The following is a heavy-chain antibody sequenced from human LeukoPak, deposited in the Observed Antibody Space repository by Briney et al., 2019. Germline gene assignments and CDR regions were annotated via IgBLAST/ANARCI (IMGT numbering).Heavy chain of an antibody. CDR3: AKAIPGIAVAGIDY. D-gene: IGHD6-19*01. CDR1: GFTFSSYG. CDR2: ISYDGSNK. Sequence: GRSLRLSCAASGFTFSSYGMHWVRQAPGKGLEWVAVISYDGSNKYYADSVKGRFTISRDNSKNTLYLQMNSLRAEDTAVYYCAKAIPGIAVAGIDYWGQGTLVTVSS. J-gene: IGHJ4*02. V-gene: IGHV3-30*18.